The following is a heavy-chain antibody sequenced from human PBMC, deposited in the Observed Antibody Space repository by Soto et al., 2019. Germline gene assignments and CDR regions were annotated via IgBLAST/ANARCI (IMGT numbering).Heavy chain of an antibody. CDR1: GGTFSSYA. J-gene: IGHJ6*02. V-gene: IGHV1-69*13. D-gene: IGHD3-22*01. CDR2: IIPIFGTA. CDR3: ARELSAYDSSGYYYNYYYYGMDV. Sequence: SVKVSCKASGGTFSSYAISWVRQAPGQGLEWMGSIIPIFGTANYAQKFQGRVTITADESTSTAYMELRSLRSDDTAVYYCARELSAYDSSGYYYNYYYYGMDVWGQGTTVTVSS.